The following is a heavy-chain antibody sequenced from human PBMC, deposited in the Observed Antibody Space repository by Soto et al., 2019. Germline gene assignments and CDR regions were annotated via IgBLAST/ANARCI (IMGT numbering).Heavy chain of an antibody. Sequence: EVQLVESGGGLVQPGGSLRLSCVVSGFTFSSYSMDWVRQAPGKGLEWVSYITSGSSTIHYADSVKGRFTISRDNAKNSVFLQMNSLRVEDTAVYYCVRDAGYVGYWGQGTLVTVSS. V-gene: IGHV3-48*01. CDR2: ITSGSSTI. J-gene: IGHJ4*02. CDR1: GFTFSSYS. D-gene: IGHD3-16*01. CDR3: VRDAGYVGY.